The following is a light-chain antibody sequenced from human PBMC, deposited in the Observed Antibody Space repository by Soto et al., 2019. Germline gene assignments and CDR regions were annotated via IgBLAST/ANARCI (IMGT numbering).Light chain of an antibody. Sequence: QSVLTQPASVSGSPGQSITISCTGTSSDVGDYKSVSWYQQHPGKAPKLMIHEVSNRPSGVSNRFSGSKSGNTASLTISGLQAEDEADYYCSSYTSSSTYVFGTGTKLTVL. V-gene: IGLV2-14*01. CDR1: SSDVGDYKS. CDR2: EVS. J-gene: IGLJ1*01. CDR3: SSYTSSSTYV.